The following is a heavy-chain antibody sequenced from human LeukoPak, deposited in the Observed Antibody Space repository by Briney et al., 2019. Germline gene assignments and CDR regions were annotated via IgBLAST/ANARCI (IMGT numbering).Heavy chain of an antibody. CDR1: GDSVSSNSAV. J-gene: IGHJ4*02. CDR2: TYYRSKWYN. CDR3: ARSPVSSGYSPFFDY. D-gene: IGHD3-22*01. V-gene: IGHV6-1*01. Sequence: SQTLSLTCAISGDSVSSNSAVWNWIRQSPSRGLEWLGRTYYRSKWYNDYAVSVKSRIIINPDTSKNQFSLKLSSVTAADTAVYYCARSPVSSGYSPFFDYWGQGTLVTVSS.